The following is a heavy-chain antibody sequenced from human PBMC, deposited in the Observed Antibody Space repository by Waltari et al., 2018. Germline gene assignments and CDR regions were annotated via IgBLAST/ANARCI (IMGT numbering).Heavy chain of an antibody. CDR2: IKKKKDGGTI. CDR1: GFTFPDAR. CDR3: TTGYSSTWHDGY. J-gene: IGHJ4*02. Sequence: EVQLVESGGGLIKSGGSLRLSCAASGFTFPDARMSWVRQAPGKGLEGVGRIKKKKDGGTIDYSEPVKGRFTISRDDSKDMLYLQMNSLKTDDTAVYYCTTGYSSTWHDGYWGQGTLVTVSS. V-gene: IGHV3-15*01. D-gene: IGHD6-13*01.